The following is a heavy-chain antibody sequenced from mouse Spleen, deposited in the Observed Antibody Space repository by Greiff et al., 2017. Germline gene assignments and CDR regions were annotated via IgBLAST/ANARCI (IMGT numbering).Heavy chain of an antibody. Sequence: VQLQQSGAELVRPGTSVKVSCKASGYAFTNYLIEWVKQRPGQGLEWIGVINPGSGGTNYNEKFKGKATLTADKSSSTAYMQLSSLTSEDSAVYFCARSIPGNYGWFAYWGQGTLVTVSA. CDR3: ARSIPGNYGWFAY. V-gene: IGHV1-54*01. CDR1: GYAFTNYL. J-gene: IGHJ3*01. CDR2: INPGSGGT. D-gene: IGHD2-1*01.